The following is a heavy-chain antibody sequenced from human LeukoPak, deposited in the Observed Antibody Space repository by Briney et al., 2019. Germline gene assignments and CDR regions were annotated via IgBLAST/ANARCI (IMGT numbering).Heavy chain of an antibody. CDR3: ARATMNAPWIFDY. Sequence: SETLSLTFTFSGGSISSYYWSWIRQPAGKGVEWIGRFYTSGSTIYNPSLKSRGTMSVDTSKNQFSLRLSSVTAADTAVYYCARATMNAPWIFDYWGQGTLVTVSS. V-gene: IGHV4-4*07. CDR2: FYTSGST. CDR1: GGSISSYY. D-gene: IGHD3-22*01. J-gene: IGHJ4*02.